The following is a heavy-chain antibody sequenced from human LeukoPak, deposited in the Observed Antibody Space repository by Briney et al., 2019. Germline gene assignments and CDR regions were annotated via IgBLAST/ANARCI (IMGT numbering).Heavy chain of an antibody. J-gene: IGHJ4*02. CDR3: ARRWPHSSGYYLFDY. Sequence: SVKVSCKASGGTFSSHGLSWVRQAPGQGLEWMGGIIPIFGSTNYAQNFQGRVTITMDESTSTAYMELSSLRTDGTAVYYCARRWPHSSGYYLFDYWGQGTLVTVSS. D-gene: IGHD3-22*01. V-gene: IGHV1-69*05. CDR2: IIPIFGST. CDR1: GGTFSSHG.